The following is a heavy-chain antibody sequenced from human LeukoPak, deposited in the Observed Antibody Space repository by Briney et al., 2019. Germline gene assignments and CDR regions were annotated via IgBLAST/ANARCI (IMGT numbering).Heavy chain of an antibody. CDR2: MYYSGSS. J-gene: IGHJ4*02. D-gene: IGHD5-12*01. Sequence: SQTLSLTCTVSGGSISGGGYFWSWIRQHPGRGLEWIGYMYYSGSSYYNPSLKSRVTISVDTSKNQFSLKLSSVTAADTAVYYCASDRSGLYYFDYWGQGTLVTVSS. V-gene: IGHV4-31*03. CDR3: ASDRSGLYYFDY. CDR1: GGSISGGGYF.